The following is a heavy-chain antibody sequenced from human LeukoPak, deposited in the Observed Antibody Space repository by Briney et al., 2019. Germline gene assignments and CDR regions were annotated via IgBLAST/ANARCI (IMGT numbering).Heavy chain of an antibody. CDR2: LYGDGST. V-gene: IGHV3-53*01. CDR3: ARDSGYYGSGSYSNDY. J-gene: IGHJ4*02. CDR1: GLIVSSNY. D-gene: IGHD3-10*01. Sequence: GGSLRLSCAASGLIVSSNYMSWVRQAPGKGLEWVSILYGDGSTYYADSMKGRFTISRDNSKNTLYLQMNSLRAEDTAVYYCARDSGYYGSGSYSNDYWGQGTLVTVSS.